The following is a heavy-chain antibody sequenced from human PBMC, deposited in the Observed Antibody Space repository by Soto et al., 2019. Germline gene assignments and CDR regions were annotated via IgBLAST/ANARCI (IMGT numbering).Heavy chain of an antibody. CDR2: IYYSGST. CDR1: GGSISSYY. CDR3: GRDNCSGGSCYNWFDP. D-gene: IGHD2-15*01. V-gene: IGHV4-59*01. J-gene: IGHJ5*02. Sequence: SETLSLTCTVSGGSISSYYWSWIRQPPGKGMEWIGYIYYSGSTNYNPSLKSRVTISVDTSKNQCSLRLSSVTAADTAVYYCGRDNCSGGSCYNWFDPWGQGTLVTVS.